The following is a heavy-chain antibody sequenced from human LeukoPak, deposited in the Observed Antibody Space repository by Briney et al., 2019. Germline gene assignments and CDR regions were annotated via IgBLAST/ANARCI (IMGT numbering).Heavy chain of an antibody. D-gene: IGHD5-18*01. CDR1: GFTISSYA. V-gene: IGHV3-23*01. J-gene: IGHJ3*02. Sequence: PGGSLRLSCAVSGFTISSYAMSWVRQAPGKGLEWVSAISGSGGSTYYADSVKGRFTISRDNSKNTLYLQMNSLRAEDTAVYYCAKFLGIQLWLRNDAFDIWGQGTMVTVSS. CDR3: AKFLGIQLWLRNDAFDI. CDR2: ISGSGGST.